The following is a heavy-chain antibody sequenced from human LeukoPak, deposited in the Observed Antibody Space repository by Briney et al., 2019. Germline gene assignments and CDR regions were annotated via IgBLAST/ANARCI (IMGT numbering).Heavy chain of an antibody. CDR3: ARESSTSLTVDY. V-gene: IGHV3-11*04. CDR1: GFTFSDYY. Sequence: KPGGSLRLSCAASGFTFSDYYMSWIRQAPGKGLEWVSYISSSGSTIYYADSVKGRFTISRDNAKNSLYLQMNSLRAEDTAVYYRARESSTSLTVDYWGQGTLVTVSS. D-gene: IGHD2-2*01. CDR2: ISSSGSTI. J-gene: IGHJ4*02.